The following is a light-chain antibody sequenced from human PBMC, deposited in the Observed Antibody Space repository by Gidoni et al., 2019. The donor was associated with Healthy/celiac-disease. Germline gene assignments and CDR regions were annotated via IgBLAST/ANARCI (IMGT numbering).Light chain of an antibody. J-gene: IGKJ4*01. CDR1: QSVSSY. CDR3: QQRSNWPPAVT. V-gene: IGKV3-11*01. Sequence: EIVLTQSPATLSLSPGERATLSCRASQSVSSYLAWYQQKPGQAPRLLIYDASNRATGIPARFSGSGSGTDFTLTISSLEPEDFAVYYCQQRSNWPPAVTFXGXTKVESK. CDR2: DAS.